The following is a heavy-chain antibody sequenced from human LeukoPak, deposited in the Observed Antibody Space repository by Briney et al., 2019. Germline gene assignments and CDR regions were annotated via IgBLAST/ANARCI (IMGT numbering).Heavy chain of an antibody. CDR1: GYTFTSYG. D-gene: IGHD3-16*01. CDR2: ISAYNGNT. J-gene: IGHJ5*02. CDR3: ARVNKFGPKYDRPPNWFDP. V-gene: IGHV1-18*01. Sequence: ASVKVSCKASGYTFTSYGISWVRQAPGQGLEWMGWISAYNGNTNYAQKLQGRVTMTTDTSTCTAYMELRSLRSDDTAVYYCARVNKFGPKYDRPPNWFDPWGQGTLVTVSS.